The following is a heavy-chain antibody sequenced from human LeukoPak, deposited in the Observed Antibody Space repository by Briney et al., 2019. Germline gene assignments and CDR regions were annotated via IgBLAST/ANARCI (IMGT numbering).Heavy chain of an antibody. D-gene: IGHD3-3*01. CDR2: IQAKGNGETT. V-gene: IGHV3-15*01. Sequence: GGSLRLSCVASGFAFSSAWMNWVRQGPGKGLEWVGRIQAKGNGETTDYAAPVKGRFTISRDDSRNTLYLQMNSLRAEDTAVYYCAREGGYDFWSGHYNPIHWFDSWGQGTLVTVSS. CDR1: GFAFSSAW. J-gene: IGHJ5*01. CDR3: AREGGYDFWSGHYNPIHWFDS.